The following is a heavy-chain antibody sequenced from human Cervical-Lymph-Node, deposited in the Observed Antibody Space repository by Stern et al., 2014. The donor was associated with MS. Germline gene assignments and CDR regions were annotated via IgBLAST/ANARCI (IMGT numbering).Heavy chain of an antibody. D-gene: IGHD3/OR15-3a*01. V-gene: IGHV1-46*01. CDR3: ASGTGSKRPTGNY. CDR2: IKPSGDSA. CDR1: GYTFTSHY. J-gene: IGHJ4*02. Sequence: QLVESGAEVKKPGASVKVSCKASGYTFTSHYMHWVRQAPGQGLEWVGIIKPSGDSASYAQKFQGRVTMTRDTSTSTVYMELSSLRSEDTAVYYCASGTGSKRPTGNYWGQGTLVTVSS.